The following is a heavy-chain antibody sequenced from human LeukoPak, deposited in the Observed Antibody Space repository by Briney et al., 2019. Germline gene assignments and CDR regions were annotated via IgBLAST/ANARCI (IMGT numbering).Heavy chain of an antibody. Sequence: GGSLRLSCAASGFTFSSYSMNWVRQAPGKGLEWVSYMSSSSSYIYYTDSVKGRFTVSRDSAKNSLYLQMNSLRAEDTAVYYCARDLRPYSGYDNLAFDIWGQGTMVTVSS. D-gene: IGHD5-12*01. CDR3: ARDLRPYSGYDNLAFDI. J-gene: IGHJ3*02. CDR1: GFTFSSYS. V-gene: IGHV3-21*05. CDR2: MSSSSSYI.